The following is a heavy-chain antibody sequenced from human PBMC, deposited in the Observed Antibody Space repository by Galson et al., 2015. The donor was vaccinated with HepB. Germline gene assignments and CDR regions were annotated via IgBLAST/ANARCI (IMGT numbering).Heavy chain of an antibody. Sequence: SVKVSCKASGYTFTSYAMNWVRQAPGQGLEWMGWINTNTGNPTYAQGFTGRFVFSLDTSVSTAYLQISSLKAEDTAVYYCARGQYEQLWDDDAFDIWGQGTMVTVSS. CDR1: GYTFTSYA. CDR3: ARGQYEQLWDDDAFDI. V-gene: IGHV7-4-1*02. J-gene: IGHJ3*02. CDR2: INTNTGNP. D-gene: IGHD5-18*01.